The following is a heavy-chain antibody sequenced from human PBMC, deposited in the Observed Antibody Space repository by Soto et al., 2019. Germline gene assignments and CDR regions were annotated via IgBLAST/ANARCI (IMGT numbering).Heavy chain of an antibody. CDR1: GFTLSRFV. V-gene: IGHV3-30*04. CDR2: VSNDGSNT. Sequence: QVHLEESGGGVVRPGRSLRLSCVGSGFTLSRFVLHWVRQAPGKGLEWVAVVSNDGSNTYYADSVKGRFTISRDNSMSTLYLQMNSLRREDTALYYCARGNMDVWGRGTTVIVS. J-gene: IGHJ6*02. CDR3: ARGNMDV. D-gene: IGHD1-1*01.